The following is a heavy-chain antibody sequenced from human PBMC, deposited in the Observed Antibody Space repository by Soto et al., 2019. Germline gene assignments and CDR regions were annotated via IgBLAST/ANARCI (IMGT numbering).Heavy chain of an antibody. CDR2: IWYDESNK. CDR1: GFTFSSYG. J-gene: IGHJ4*02. CDR3: ARGRDGYNLDY. Sequence: QVQLVESGGGVVQPGRSLRLSCAASGFTFSSYGMHWVRQAPGKGLEWVAVIWYDESNKYYADSVKGRFTISRDNSKNTLYLQMNCPRAEDTAQYYCARGRDGYNLDYWGQGTLVTVSS. D-gene: IGHD5-12*01. V-gene: IGHV3-33*01.